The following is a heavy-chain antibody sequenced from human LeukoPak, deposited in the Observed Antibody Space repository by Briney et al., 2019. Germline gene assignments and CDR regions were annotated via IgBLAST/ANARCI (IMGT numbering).Heavy chain of an antibody. V-gene: IGHV4-34*01. CDR2: INHSGST. D-gene: IGHD2-2*01. CDR3: ARGRVVVVPAAPNWFDP. CDR1: GGSFSGYY. Sequence: SETLCLTCAVYGGSFSGYYWSWIRQPPGKGLEWIEEINHSGSTNYNPSLKSRVTISVDTSKNQFSLKLSSVTAADTAVYYCARGRVVVVPAAPNWFDPWGQGTLVTVSS. J-gene: IGHJ5*02.